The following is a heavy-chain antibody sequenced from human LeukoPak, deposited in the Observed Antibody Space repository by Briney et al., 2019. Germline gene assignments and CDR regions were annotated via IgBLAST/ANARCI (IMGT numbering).Heavy chain of an antibody. CDR2: IISRSSYI. CDR1: GGTFSSYS. CDR3: ARVSIAGGGSHYMDV. J-gene: IGHJ6*03. Sequence: GSLIRSCAASGGTFSSYSMNCVRQAPGRGREWGSSIISRSSYIYYADSVKGRFPISRDKAKNPLYLQMNSLKAEDTAVYYCARVSIAGGGSHYMDVWGKGPTVTVSS. D-gene: IGHD6-6*01. V-gene: IGHV3-21*01.